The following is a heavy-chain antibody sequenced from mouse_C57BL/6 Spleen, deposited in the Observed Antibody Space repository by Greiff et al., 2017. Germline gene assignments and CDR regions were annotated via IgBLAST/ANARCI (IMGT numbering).Heavy chain of an antibody. Sequence: EVQVVESGAELVRPGASVKLSCTASGFNIKDDYMHWVKQRPEQGLEWIGWIDPENGDTEYASKFQGKATITADTSSNTAYLQLSSLTSEDTAVYYCTTREAMDYWGQGTSVTVSS. CDR2: IDPENGDT. J-gene: IGHJ4*01. CDR1: GFNIKDDY. CDR3: TTREAMDY. V-gene: IGHV14-4*01.